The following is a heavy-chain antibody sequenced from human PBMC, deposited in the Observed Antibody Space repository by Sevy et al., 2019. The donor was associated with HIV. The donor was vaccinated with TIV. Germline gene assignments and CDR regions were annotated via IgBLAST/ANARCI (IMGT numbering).Heavy chain of an antibody. J-gene: IGHJ3*02. CDR3: RDRLRCGSPSDAFDI. D-gene: IGHD1-26*01. CDR2: IPYDGSNK. V-gene: IGHV3-30-3*01. Sequence: GGSLRLSCAASGFTFSSYAMHWVRQAPGKGLEWVAVIPYDGSNKYYADSVKGRFTISRDNSKNTLYLQMNSLRAEDTTVYYCRDRLRCGSPSDAFDIWGQGTMVTVSS. CDR1: GFTFSSYA.